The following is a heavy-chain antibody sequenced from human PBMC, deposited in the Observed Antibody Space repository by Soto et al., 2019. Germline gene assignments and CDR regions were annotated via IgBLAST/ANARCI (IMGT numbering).Heavy chain of an antibody. CDR1: GFTFSGYT. V-gene: IGHV3-23*01. J-gene: IGHJ4*02. CDR2: VSGSGDTT. Sequence: GGSLRLSCEASGFTFSGYTMSWVRQAPRKGLEWVSAVSGSGDTTYYADSVKGRFTISRDNSQNTLYLQMNSLKAGDSAVYYCARDEHDSSGYYYDYWGQGTPVTVSS. D-gene: IGHD3-22*01. CDR3: ARDEHDSSGYYYDY.